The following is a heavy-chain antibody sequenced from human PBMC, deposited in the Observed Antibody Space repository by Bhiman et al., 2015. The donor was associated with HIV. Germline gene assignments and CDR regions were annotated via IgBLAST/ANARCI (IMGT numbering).Heavy chain of an antibody. J-gene: IGHJ5*02. D-gene: IGHD6-6*01. Sequence: QVHLVESGGGLVKPGGSLRLSCAPSGFIFSDYYMTWIRQAPGKGLEWISYISSSGSTIYYADSVKGRFTISRDNAKNSLYLQMNSLRAEDTAVYYCARGSSSSLSAERFDPWGQGTLVTVSS. CDR1: GFIFSDYY. V-gene: IGHV3-11*04. CDR2: ISSSGSTI. CDR3: ARGSSSSLSAERFDP.